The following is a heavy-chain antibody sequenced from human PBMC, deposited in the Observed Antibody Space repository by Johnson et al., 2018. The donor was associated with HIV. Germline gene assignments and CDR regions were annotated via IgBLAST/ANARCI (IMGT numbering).Heavy chain of an antibody. J-gene: IGHJ3*02. CDR3: GRDQGAGAFDI. Sequence: EVQLLESGGGVVRPGGSLRLSCAASGFAFDDYGMSWVRQAPGKGLEWVSGLNRNGGSIAYADSVKGRFTISRDNANNSLYLQMNSLRAEDTGVYYCGRDQGAGAFDIWGQGTMVTVSS. CDR1: GFAFDDYG. D-gene: IGHD1-26*01. CDR2: LNRNGGSI. V-gene: IGHV3-20*04.